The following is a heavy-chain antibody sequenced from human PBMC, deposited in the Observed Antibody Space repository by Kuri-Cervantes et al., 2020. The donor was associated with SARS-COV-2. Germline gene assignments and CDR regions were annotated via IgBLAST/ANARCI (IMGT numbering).Heavy chain of an antibody. CDR3: ARGGGPSLRYYYYYTDV. V-gene: IGHV5-51*01. D-gene: IGHD2-15*01. J-gene: IGHJ6*03. CDR1: GYSFISYW. CDR2: IYPGDSDT. Sequence: GESLKISCKGSGYSFISYWNGWVRQMPGKGLEWMGIIYPGDSDTRYSPSFQGQVTISADKSISTAYLQWSSLKASDTAMYYCARGGGPSLRYYYYYTDVWGKGTTVTVSS.